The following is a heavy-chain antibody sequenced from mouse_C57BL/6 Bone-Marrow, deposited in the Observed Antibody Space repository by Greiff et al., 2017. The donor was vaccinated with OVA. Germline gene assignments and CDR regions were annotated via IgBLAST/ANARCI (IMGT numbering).Heavy chain of an antibody. CDR1: GFTFSSYA. CDR3: ARDRAITTVVATDFDY. Sequence: EVKVVESGGGLVKPGGSLKLSCAASGFTFSSYAMSWVRQTPEKRLEWVATISDGGSYTYYPDNVKYRFTISRDNAKNNLYLQMSHLKSEDTAMYYCARDRAITTVVATDFDYWGQGTTLTVSS. CDR2: ISDGGSYT. V-gene: IGHV5-4*01. D-gene: IGHD1-1*01. J-gene: IGHJ2*01.